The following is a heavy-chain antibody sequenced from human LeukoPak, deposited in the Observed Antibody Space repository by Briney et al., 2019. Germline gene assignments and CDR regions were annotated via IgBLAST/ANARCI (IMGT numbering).Heavy chain of an antibody. CDR2: IYYSGST. V-gene: IGHV4-59*08. CDR3: ARRGIYCSSTSCYSHWFDP. D-gene: IGHD2-2*01. Sequence: PSETLSLTCTVSGGSISSYYWSWIRQPPGKGLEWIGYIYYSGSTNYNPSLKSRVTISVDTSKNQFSLKLSSVTAADTAVYYCARRGIYCSSTSCYSHWFDPWGQGTLVTVSS. CDR1: GGSISSYY. J-gene: IGHJ5*02.